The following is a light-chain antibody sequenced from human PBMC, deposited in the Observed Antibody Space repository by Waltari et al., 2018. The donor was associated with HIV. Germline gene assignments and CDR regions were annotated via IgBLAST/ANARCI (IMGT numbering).Light chain of an antibody. CDR3: MQSIDLPPT. CDR1: RSLLKSDGKTY. CDR2: EVF. Sequence: DIVMTQTPLSLSVTPGQSATISCNASRSLLKSDGKTYLFWYLQRSGQAPHLLIYEVFNRFSGVSDRFTGSGSGTDFTLEIRRVEAGDVGVYYCMQSIDLPPTFGGGTKVEI. J-gene: IGKJ4*01. V-gene: IGKV2D-29*01.